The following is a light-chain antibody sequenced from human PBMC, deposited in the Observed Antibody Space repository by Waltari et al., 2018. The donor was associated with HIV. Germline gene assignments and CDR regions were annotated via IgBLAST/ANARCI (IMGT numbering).Light chain of an antibody. Sequence: QSVLTQPPSVSAAPGQNVTISCSGRSPNIGDYYVDWYPQVPGTAPKLLIYEDNKRPSGTPDRFSASKSGTSATLGITGLQTGDEADYYCGTWDNSLSGSVFGTGTKVTVL. CDR3: GTWDNSLSGSV. J-gene: IGLJ1*01. V-gene: IGLV1-51*02. CDR1: SPNIGDYY. CDR2: EDN.